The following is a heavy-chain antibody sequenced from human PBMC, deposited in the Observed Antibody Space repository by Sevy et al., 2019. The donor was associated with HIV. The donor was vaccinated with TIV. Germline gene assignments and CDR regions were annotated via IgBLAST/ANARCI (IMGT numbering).Heavy chain of an antibody. CDR3: AKLGFYYDSSAYDYFDY. J-gene: IGHJ4*02. CDR1: GFTFSSYW. Sequence: GGSLRLSCAASGFTFSSYWLNWVRQAPGKGLEWVANIKQDGSERYYVDSVKGRFTISRDNAKNSLFLQMNSLRVEDTAVYFCAKLGFYYDSSAYDYFDYWGQGTLVTVSS. V-gene: IGHV3-7*01. CDR2: IKQDGSER. D-gene: IGHD3-22*01.